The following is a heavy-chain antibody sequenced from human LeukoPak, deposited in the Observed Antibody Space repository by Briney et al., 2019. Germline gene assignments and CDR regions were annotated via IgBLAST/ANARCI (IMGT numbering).Heavy chain of an antibody. CDR2: ISYDGNNK. CDR3: ARGVVVGPTPKFFFDY. Sequence: PGGSLRLSCAASGFTFSNYAIHWVRQAPGKGLEWVAVISYDGNNKYYADSVEGRFTISRDNSKNTLYLQMISLRAEDTAVYYCARGVVVGPTPKFFFDYWGQGTLVTVSS. J-gene: IGHJ4*02. D-gene: IGHD2-15*01. CDR1: GFTFSNYA. V-gene: IGHV3-30-3*01.